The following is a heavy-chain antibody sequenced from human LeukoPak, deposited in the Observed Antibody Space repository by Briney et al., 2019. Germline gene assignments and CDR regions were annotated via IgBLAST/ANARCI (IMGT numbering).Heavy chain of an antibody. CDR3: ARDHSWLYYFDY. V-gene: IGHV3-72*01. CDR1: GFTFSDHY. Sequence: GGSLRLSCAASGFTFSDHYMDWVRQAPGKGLEWVGRTRNKANSYTTEYAASVKGRFTISRDDSKNSLYLQMNSLKTEDTAVYYCARDHSWLYYFDYWGQGTLVTVSS. J-gene: IGHJ4*02. D-gene: IGHD6-13*01. CDR2: TRNKANSYTT.